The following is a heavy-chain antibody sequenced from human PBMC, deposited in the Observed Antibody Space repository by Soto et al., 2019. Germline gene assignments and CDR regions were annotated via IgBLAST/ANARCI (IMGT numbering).Heavy chain of an antibody. CDR1: GYTLTELS. CDR2: FDPEDGET. D-gene: IGHD3-3*01. Sequence: ASVKVSCKVSGYTLTELSMHWVRQAPGRGLEWMGGFDPEDGETIYAQKFQGRVTMTEDTSTDTAYMELSSLRSEDTAVYYCATSPSTIFGVVTSEDYYGMDVWGQGTTVTVSS. CDR3: ATSPSTIFGVVTSEDYYGMDV. J-gene: IGHJ6*02. V-gene: IGHV1-24*01.